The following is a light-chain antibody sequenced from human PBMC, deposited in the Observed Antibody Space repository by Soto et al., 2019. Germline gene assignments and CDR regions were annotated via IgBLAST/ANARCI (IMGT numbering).Light chain of an antibody. J-gene: IGKJ1*01. CDR1: QSITTN. Sequence: EVVMTQSPVTLSVSPGERATLSCRASQSITTNLAWYQQTPGQAPRLLIYGASTRANGVQARFSGSGAGSQSPLTIRGLHSEDFALAYCQQYTDWPPKWTFGQGDRVDFK. V-gene: IGKV3-15*01. CDR2: GAS. CDR3: QQYTDWPPKWT.